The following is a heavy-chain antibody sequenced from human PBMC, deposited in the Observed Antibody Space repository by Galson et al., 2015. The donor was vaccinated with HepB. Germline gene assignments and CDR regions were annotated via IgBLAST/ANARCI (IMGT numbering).Heavy chain of an antibody. CDR1: GFTFSSYS. CDR2: ISSSSTI. V-gene: IGHV3-48*01. D-gene: IGHD3-22*01. Sequence: SLRLSCAASGFTFSSYSMNWVRQAPGKGLEWVSYISSSSTIYYADSVKGRFTISRDNAKNSLYLQMNSLRAEDTAVYYCARDRYYYDSSGYLPFDYWGQGTLVTVSS. J-gene: IGHJ4*02. CDR3: ARDRYYYDSSGYLPFDY.